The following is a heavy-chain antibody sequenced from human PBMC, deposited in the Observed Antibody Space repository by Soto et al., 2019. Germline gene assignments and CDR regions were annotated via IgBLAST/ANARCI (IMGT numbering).Heavy chain of an antibody. CDR1: GGPFSGYY. CDR3: ARGEDDPTQVRAWYFDL. CDR2: INHSGST. J-gene: IGHJ2*01. D-gene: IGHD2-15*01. V-gene: IGHV4-34*01. Sequence: QVQLQQWGAGLLKPSETLSLICAVYGGPFSGYYWNWIRQPPGKGLEWIGEINHSGSTNYNPSLKSRVTISVDTSKNQFSLKLSSVTAADTAVYYCARGEDDPTQVRAWYFDLWGRGTLVTVSS.